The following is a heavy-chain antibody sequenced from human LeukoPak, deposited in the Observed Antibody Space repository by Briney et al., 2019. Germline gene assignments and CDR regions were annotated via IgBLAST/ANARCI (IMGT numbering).Heavy chain of an antibody. D-gene: IGHD1-1*01. J-gene: IGHJ4*02. CDR3: AREVQRPLDY. CDR1: GFPFSSYW. V-gene: IGHV3-7*01. Sequence: GGSLRLSCVASGFPFSSYWMSWVRQAPGKGLEWVANIKYDGAEQYYVDSVRGRFTVSRDNAKNSLSLQMNSLRAEDTAVYYCAREVQRPLDYWGQGTLVTVSS. CDR2: IKYDGAEQ.